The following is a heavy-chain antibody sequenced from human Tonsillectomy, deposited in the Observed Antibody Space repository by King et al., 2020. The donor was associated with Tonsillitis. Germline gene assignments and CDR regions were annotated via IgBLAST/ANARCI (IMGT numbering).Heavy chain of an antibody. Sequence: QLVQSGAEVKKPGSSVKVSCKASGGTFSSYAISWVRQAPGQGLEWMGGIIPIFCTAIYAQKFQGRVTITADESTSTAYMELSSLRSDDTAVYYCARDTSSYYGSGSFYSSTYWGQGTLVTVSP. CDR1: GGTFSSYA. V-gene: IGHV1-69*01. CDR2: IIPIFCTA. D-gene: IGHD3-10*01. CDR3: ARDTSSYYGSGSFYSSTY. J-gene: IGHJ4*02.